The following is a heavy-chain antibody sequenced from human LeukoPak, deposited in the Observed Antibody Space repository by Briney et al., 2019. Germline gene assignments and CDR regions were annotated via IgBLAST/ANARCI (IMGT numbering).Heavy chain of an antibody. D-gene: IGHD6-6*01. V-gene: IGHV1-2*02. CDR3: ATDPGAYSSSSRWFDP. CDR1: GYTFTGYY. CDR2: INPNSGGT. Sequence: ASVKVSCKASGYTFTGYYMHWVRQAPGQGLERMGWINPNSGGTNYAQKFQGRVTMTRDTSISTAYMELSRLRSDDTAVYYCATDPGAYSSSSRWFDPWGQGTLVTVSS. J-gene: IGHJ5*02.